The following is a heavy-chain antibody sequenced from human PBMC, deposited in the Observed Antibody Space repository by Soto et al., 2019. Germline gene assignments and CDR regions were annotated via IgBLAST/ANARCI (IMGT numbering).Heavy chain of an antibody. CDR1: GGSFSGYD. D-gene: IGHD4-4*01. CDR3: ARDTTVTGYYYYYGMDV. CDR2: INHSGST. V-gene: IGHV4-34*01. Sequence: PSETRSLTCAVYGGSFSGYDWSWIRQPPGKGLEWIGEINHSGSTNYNPSLQSRVTISVDTSKNQLSLKISTVTAADTAVYYCARDTTVTGYYYYYGMDVWGQGTTVTVSS. J-gene: IGHJ6*02.